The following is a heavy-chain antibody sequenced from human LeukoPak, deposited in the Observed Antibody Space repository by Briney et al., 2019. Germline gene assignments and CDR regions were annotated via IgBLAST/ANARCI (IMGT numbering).Heavy chain of an antibody. V-gene: IGHV3-23*01. CDR1: GFTFSTYA. CDR3: ANWIGSSFRDY. CDR2: INSNGDEI. J-gene: IGHJ4*02. Sequence: PGGSLRLACAASGFTFSTYAKTWVRQAPGKGLEWVPGINSNGDEIYYAASVRGRFTISRDNSNNALYLQMDSLRAKDTAVYYCANWIGSSFRDYWGQGTLVTVSS. D-gene: IGHD6-6*01.